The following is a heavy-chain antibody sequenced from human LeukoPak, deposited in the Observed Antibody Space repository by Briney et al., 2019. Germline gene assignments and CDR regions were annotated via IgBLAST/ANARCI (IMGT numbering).Heavy chain of an antibody. CDR1: GGSFSSYY. CDR2: IYNSGTT. D-gene: IGHD1-14*01. CDR3: ASISHHNYYAMDV. V-gene: IGHV4-4*07. Sequence: SETLSLTCTVSGGSFSSYYWTWIRQPAGKGLEWIGRIYNSGTTNYSPSLESRVTMSLDTSKNRFSLSLSSVTAADTAVYFCASISHHNYYAMDVWGQGTTVSVSS. J-gene: IGHJ6*02.